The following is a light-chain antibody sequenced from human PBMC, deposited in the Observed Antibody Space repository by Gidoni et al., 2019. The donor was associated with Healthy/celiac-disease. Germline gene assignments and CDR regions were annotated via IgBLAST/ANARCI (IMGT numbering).Light chain of an antibody. CDR1: QSVSSN. Sequence: EKVMTQSPATLSVSPGERVTLSCRASQSVSSNLAWYQQKPGPAPRLLIYGASTRATGIPARFSGSGSGTEFTLTISSLQSEDFAVYYCQQYNNWPLTFGQXTKVDIK. CDR2: GAS. J-gene: IGKJ1*01. CDR3: QQYNNWPLT. V-gene: IGKV3-15*01.